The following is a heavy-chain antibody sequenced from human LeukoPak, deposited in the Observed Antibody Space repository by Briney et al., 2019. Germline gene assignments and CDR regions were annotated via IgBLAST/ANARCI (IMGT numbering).Heavy chain of an antibody. CDR2: IGGNGGGT. CDR1: GFTFSSFP. CDR3: AKERATTTSFDY. V-gene: IGHV3-23*01. Sequence: PGGSLRLSCAASGFTFSSFPMSWVRQAPGRGLEWVSIIGGNGGGTYYADSVKGRFTISRDNSKNTLYLQMNSLRAEDTAVYFCAKERATTTSFDYWGQGTLVTVSS. J-gene: IGHJ4*02. D-gene: IGHD4-11*01.